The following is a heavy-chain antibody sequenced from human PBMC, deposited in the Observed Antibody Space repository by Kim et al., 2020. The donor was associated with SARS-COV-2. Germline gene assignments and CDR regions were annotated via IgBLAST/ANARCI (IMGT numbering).Heavy chain of an antibody. CDR3: ARIGAVAGQSNYYYYGMDV. CDR2: IYPGDSDT. Sequence: GESLKISCKGSGYSFTSYWIGWVRQMPGKGLEWMGIIYPGDSDTRYSPSFQGQVTISADKSISTAYLQWSSLKASDTAMYYCARIGAVAGQSNYYYYGMDVWGQGTTVTVSS. V-gene: IGHV5-51*01. J-gene: IGHJ6*02. D-gene: IGHD6-19*01. CDR1: GYSFTSYW.